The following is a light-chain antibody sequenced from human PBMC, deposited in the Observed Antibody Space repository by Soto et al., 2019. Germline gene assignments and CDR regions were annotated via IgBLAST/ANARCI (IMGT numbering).Light chain of an antibody. CDR3: QQYGSSPAWT. CDR1: QSVSSSY. V-gene: IGKV3-20*01. Sequence: IVLTQSPGTLSLSPGERATLSCRASQSVSSSYLAWYQQKPGHAPRLLIYCASSRATGIPDRFSGSGSGTDFTLTISRLEPEDYAVYYCQQYGSSPAWTFGQGTKVDIK. J-gene: IGKJ1*01. CDR2: CAS.